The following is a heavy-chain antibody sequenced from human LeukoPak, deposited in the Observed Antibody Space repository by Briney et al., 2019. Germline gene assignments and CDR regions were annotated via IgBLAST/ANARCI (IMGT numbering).Heavy chain of an antibody. J-gene: IGHJ4*02. D-gene: IGHD3-16*02. CDR2: IIPIFGTA. CDR1: GGTFISYA. CDR3: AREAPPFYDYVWGSYRYYFDY. V-gene: IGHV1-69*13. Sequence: ALVKVSCKASGGTFISYAISWVRQAPGQGLEWMGGIIPIFGTANYAQKFQGRVTITADESTSTAYMELSSLRSEDTAVYYCAREAPPFYDYVWGSYRYYFDYWGQGTLVTVSS.